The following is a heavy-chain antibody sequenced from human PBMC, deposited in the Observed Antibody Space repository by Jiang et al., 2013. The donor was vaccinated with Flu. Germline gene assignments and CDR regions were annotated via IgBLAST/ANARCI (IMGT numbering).Heavy chain of an antibody. Sequence: VQLVESGGGLVQPGGSLRLSCAASGFTFSSYEMNWVRQAPGKGLEWVSYISSSGSTIYYADSVKGRFTISRDNAKNSLYLQMNSLRAEDTAVYYCARGSVLEWLFPSRGQFDYWGQGTLVTVSS. V-gene: IGHV3-48*03. CDR3: ARGSVLEWLFPSRGQFDY. D-gene: IGHD3-3*01. CDR2: ISSSGSTI. J-gene: IGHJ4*02. CDR1: GFTFSSYE.